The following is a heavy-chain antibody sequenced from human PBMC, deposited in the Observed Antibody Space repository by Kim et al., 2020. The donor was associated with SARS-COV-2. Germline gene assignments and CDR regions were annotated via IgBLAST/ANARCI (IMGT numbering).Heavy chain of an antibody. CDR2: INPSGGST. D-gene: IGHD3-10*01. V-gene: IGHV1-46*01. Sequence: ASVKVSCKASGYTFTSYYMHWVRQAPGQGLEWMGIINPSGGSTSYAQKFQGRVTMTRDTSTSTVYMELSSLRSEDTAVYYCAREYYYGSGSYYNVDGMDVWGQGTTVTVSS. CDR3: AREYYYGSGSYYNVDGMDV. J-gene: IGHJ6*02. CDR1: GYTFTSYY.